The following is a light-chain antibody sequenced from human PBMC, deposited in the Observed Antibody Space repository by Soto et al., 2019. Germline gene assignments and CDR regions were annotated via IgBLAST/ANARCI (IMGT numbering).Light chain of an antibody. CDR1: TSNIGSNY. CDR2: RNN. Sequence: QSVLAQPASASGTPGQGVTISCSGSTSNIGSNYVYWYQQLPGTAPKLLIYRNNQRPSGVPDRFSGSKSGTSASLAISGLRSDDEADYFCATWDDSLNGFYVFGTGTKV. V-gene: IGLV1-47*01. CDR3: ATWDDSLNGFYV. J-gene: IGLJ1*01.